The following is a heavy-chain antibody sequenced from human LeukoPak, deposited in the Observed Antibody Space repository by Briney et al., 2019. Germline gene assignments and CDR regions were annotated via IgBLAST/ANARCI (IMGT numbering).Heavy chain of an antibody. CDR2: IWYDASTK. V-gene: IGHV3-33*01. Sequence: PGRSLRLSCAASGFTFSSNGMHWVRQAPGKGLEWVAVIWYDASTKYYADSVKGRFTISRDNSKNTLYLQMNSLRAEDTAVYYCARDRGGYDIVDLDYNWFAPWGQGTLVTVSS. CDR3: ARDRGGYDIVDLDYNWFAP. J-gene: IGHJ5*02. D-gene: IGHD5-12*01. CDR1: GFTFSSNG.